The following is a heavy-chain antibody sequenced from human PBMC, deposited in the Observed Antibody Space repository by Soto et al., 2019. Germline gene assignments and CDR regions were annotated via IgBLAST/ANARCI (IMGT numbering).Heavy chain of an antibody. D-gene: IGHD3-22*01. J-gene: IGHJ4*02. CDR3: ARTYYYDSTGYYRTFDY. V-gene: IGHV3-23*01. Sequence: GGSLRLSCAASGFTFGSYAMSWVRLAPGEGLEWVSVAGPSGSSTFYADSVRGRFTISRDNVENTLYLQMNSLRVADTALYFYARTYYYDSTGYYRTFDYWGQGTLVTVSS. CDR1: GFTFGSYA. CDR2: AGPSGSST.